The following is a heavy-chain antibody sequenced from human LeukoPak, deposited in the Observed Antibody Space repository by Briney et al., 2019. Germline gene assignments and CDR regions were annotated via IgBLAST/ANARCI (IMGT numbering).Heavy chain of an antibody. Sequence: ASVKVSCKASGYTFTSYGISWVRPAPGQGLEWMGWISAYNGNTDNAQEVQGRVTMTTDTSTSTAYMELRSLRSDDTAVYYCARGYCSSTSCEDAFDIWGQGTMVTVSS. D-gene: IGHD2-2*01. CDR2: ISAYNGNT. CDR1: GYTFTSYG. V-gene: IGHV1-18*01. J-gene: IGHJ3*02. CDR3: ARGYCSSTSCEDAFDI.